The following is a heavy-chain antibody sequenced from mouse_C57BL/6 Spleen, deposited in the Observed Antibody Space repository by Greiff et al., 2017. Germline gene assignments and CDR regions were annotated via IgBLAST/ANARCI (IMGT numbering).Heavy chain of an antibody. CDR3: ARNGYDDDDAPYAMDY. Sequence: QVQLQQSGAELARPGASVKMSCKASGYTFTSYTMHWVKQRPGQGLEWIGYINPSSGYTKYNQKFKDKATLTADKSSSTAYMQLSSLTSEDSAVYYCARNGYDDDDAPYAMDYWGQGTSVTVSS. V-gene: IGHV1-4*01. CDR2: INPSSGYT. CDR1: GYTFTSYT. D-gene: IGHD2-4*01. J-gene: IGHJ4*01.